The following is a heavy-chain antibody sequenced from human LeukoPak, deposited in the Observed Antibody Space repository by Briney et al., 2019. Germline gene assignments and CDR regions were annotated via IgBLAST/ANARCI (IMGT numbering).Heavy chain of an antibody. CDR2: ISSSSSYI. D-gene: IGHD6-19*01. V-gene: IGHV3-21*01. Sequence: PGGSLRLSCAASGFTFSSYSMNWVRQAPGKGLEWVSSISSSSSYIYYADSVKGRFTISRDNAKNSLYLQMNSLRAEDTAVYYCARDPPRYSSGWPMAEDYWGQGTLITVSS. J-gene: IGHJ4*02. CDR3: ARDPPRYSSGWPMAEDY. CDR1: GFTFSSYS.